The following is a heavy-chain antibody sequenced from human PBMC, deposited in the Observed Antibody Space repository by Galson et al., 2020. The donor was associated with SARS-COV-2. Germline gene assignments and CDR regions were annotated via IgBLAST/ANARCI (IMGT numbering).Heavy chain of an antibody. CDR2: IGTAGDT. Sequence: GASLRLSCAASGFTFSSYDMHWVRQATGKGLEWVSAIGTAGDTYYPGSVKGRFTISRENAKNSLYLQMNSLRAGDTAVYYCARVRYYGSGSNPYYYYGMDVWGQGTTVTVSS. D-gene: IGHD3-10*01. V-gene: IGHV3-13*04. CDR3: ARVRYYGSGSNPYYYYGMDV. CDR1: GFTFSSYD. J-gene: IGHJ6*02.